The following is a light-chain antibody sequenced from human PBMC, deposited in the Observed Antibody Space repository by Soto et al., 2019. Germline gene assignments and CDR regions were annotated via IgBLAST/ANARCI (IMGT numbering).Light chain of an antibody. J-gene: IGKJ2*01. V-gene: IGKV3-20*01. CDR3: QQYGSSPPYT. CDR1: QSVSSNH. Sequence: EIVLTQSPGTLSLSPGEGATLSCRARQSVSSNHLAWYQQKPGQAPRLLIFGASSRASDIPDRFSGSGSGTDFTLTISRLEPEDFVVYYCQQYGSSPPYTFGQGTKLEIK. CDR2: GAS.